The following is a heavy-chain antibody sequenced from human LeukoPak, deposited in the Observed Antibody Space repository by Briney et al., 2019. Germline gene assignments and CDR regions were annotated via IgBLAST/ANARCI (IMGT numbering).Heavy chain of an antibody. CDR2: INHSGST. CDR1: VGSFSGDY. D-gene: IGHD2-2*01. V-gene: IGHV4-34*01. J-gene: IGHJ6*02. Sequence: SETLSLTCAVYVGSFSGDYWSWIRQPPGKGLEWSGEINHSGSTNYNPSLKSRVTISVDTSKNQFSLKLSYVTAADTDVYYCHGVPAAETYYYYGMDVWGPGTTVTVSS. CDR3: HGVPAAETYYYYGMDV.